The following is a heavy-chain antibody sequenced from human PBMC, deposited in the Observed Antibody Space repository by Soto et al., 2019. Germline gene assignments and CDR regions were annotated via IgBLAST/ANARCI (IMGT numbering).Heavy chain of an antibody. D-gene: IGHD6-13*01. J-gene: IGHJ6*02. CDR2: ISGGGGRT. V-gene: IGHV3-23*01. Sequence: EVQLLESGGGLEQPGGSLRLSCAASGFLFSNYAMTWVRQGAGKGLEWVSSISGGGGRTYYAGSVKGRFTISRDNSKDTVYLQMNSLRAEDTAIYYCAKPIAAAVFYYGMDVWGQGTTVTVSS. CDR3: AKPIAAAVFYYGMDV. CDR1: GFLFSNYA.